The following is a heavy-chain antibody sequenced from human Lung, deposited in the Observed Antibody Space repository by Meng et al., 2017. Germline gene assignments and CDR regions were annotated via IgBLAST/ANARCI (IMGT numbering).Heavy chain of an antibody. D-gene: IGHD4-11*01. CDR3: ARGPTTMAHDFDY. J-gene: IGHJ4*02. Sequence: QVQLQQWGAGLLKPSETLSLTCVVSGGSFSDYYWSWIRQSPGKELEWIGEINHSGSTNYNPSLESRATISVDTSQNNLSLKLSSVTAADSAVYYCARGPTTMAHDFDYWGQGTLVTVSS. CDR1: GGSFSDYY. V-gene: IGHV4-34*01. CDR2: INHSGST.